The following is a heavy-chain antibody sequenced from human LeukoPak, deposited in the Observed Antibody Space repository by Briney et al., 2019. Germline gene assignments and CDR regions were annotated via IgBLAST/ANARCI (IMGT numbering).Heavy chain of an antibody. D-gene: IGHD5-24*01. V-gene: IGHV4-39*07. J-gene: IGHJ3*02. CDR2: IYYSVST. CDR3: ARDSGYNVNDHDVNAFDI. CDR1: GVSISSTNNF. Sequence: SETLSLTCTVSGVSISSTNNFWGWIRQTPGKGLDWIATIYYSVSTYYNPSLKSRLSISVDTSKNQFSLKLSSVTAADTALYYCARDSGYNVNDHDVNAFDIGGQGTMVTISS.